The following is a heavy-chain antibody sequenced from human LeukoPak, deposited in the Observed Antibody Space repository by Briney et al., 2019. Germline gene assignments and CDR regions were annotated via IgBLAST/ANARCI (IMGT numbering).Heavy chain of an antibody. CDR1: GFTFSSYG. D-gene: IGHD4-23*01. J-gene: IGHJ4*02. CDR2: IWYDGSNK. CDR3: ARDGATVVTWYYFDY. V-gene: IGHV3-33*01. Sequence: GRSLRLSCAASGFTFSSYGMHWVRQAPGKGLEWVAVIWYDGSNKYYADSVKGRLTISRDNSKNTLYLQMNSLRAEDTAVYYCARDGATVVTWYYFDYWGQGTLVTVSS.